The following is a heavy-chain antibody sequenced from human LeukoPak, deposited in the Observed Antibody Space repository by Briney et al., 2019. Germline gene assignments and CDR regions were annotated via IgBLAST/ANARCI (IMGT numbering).Heavy chain of an antibody. V-gene: IGHV4-39*07. J-gene: IGHJ6*03. Sequence: PSETLSLTCTVSGGSISIPSYSWGWVRQPPGKGLEWIGAIYYSESAYYNPSLKSRVTISVDTSKNQFSLNLTSVTAADTAVYYCARESIYDYRDGNYYFYYMDVWGKGTTVTVSS. CDR2: IYYSESA. CDR3: ARESIYDYRDGNYYFYYMDV. D-gene: IGHD4-17*01. CDR1: GGSISIPSYS.